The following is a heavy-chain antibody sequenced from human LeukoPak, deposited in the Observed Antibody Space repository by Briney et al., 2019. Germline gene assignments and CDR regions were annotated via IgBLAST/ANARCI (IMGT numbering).Heavy chain of an antibody. J-gene: IGHJ6*02. Sequence: SGTLSLTCAVSGGSISSSNWWSWVRQPPGKGLEWIGEIYHSGSTNYNPSLKSRVTISVDKSKNQFSLKLSSVTAADTAVYYCARNTMICLWYYGMDVWGQGTTVTVSS. CDR1: GGSISSSNW. V-gene: IGHV4-4*02. CDR3: ARNTMICLWYYGMDV. D-gene: IGHD3-22*01. CDR2: IYHSGST.